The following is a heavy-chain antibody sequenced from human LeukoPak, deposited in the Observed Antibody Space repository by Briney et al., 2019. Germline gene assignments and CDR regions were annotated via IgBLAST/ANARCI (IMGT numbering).Heavy chain of an antibody. CDR3: ARSDRYASGWTGWFDP. CDR1: GGSISNYY. V-gene: IGHV4-59*08. CDR2: ISYNGNT. J-gene: IGHJ5*02. D-gene: IGHD6-19*01. Sequence: SETLSLTCTVPGGSISNYYWSWIRQPPGKGLEWIGYISYNGNTKYNPSLKSRVTISVDTSKNQFSLKLSSVTAADTAVYYCARSDRYASGWTGWFDPWGQGILVTVSS.